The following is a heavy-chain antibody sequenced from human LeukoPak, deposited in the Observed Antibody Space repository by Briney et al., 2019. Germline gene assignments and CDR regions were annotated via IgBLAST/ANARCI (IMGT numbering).Heavy chain of an antibody. D-gene: IGHD6-13*01. CDR2: FDPEDGET. CDR1: GYTLTELS. V-gene: IGHV1-24*01. CDR3: ATVQYSSSWHWFDP. J-gene: IGHJ5*02. Sequence: ASVKVSCKVSGYTLTELSMHWVRQAPGKGLEWMGGFDPEDGETIYAQKFQGRVTMTEDTSTGTAYMELSSLRSEDTAVYYCATVQYSSSWHWFDPWGQGTLVTVSS.